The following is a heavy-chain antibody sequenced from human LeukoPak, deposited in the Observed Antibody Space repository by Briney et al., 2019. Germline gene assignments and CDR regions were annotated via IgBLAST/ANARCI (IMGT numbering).Heavy chain of an antibody. D-gene: IGHD4-23*01. CDR1: GYTFTAHY. CDR3: AADYYGGNGFDF. J-gene: IGHJ3*01. CDR2: INPSTVDT. V-gene: IGHV1-2*02. Sequence: RASVKVSCKASGYTFTAHYLHWVRQAPGQGLEWMGWINPSTVDTRYAPKFQGRVIMTKDTSISTAYMEVTMLTSDDSAVYFCAADYYGGNGFDFWGQGTMVTVSS.